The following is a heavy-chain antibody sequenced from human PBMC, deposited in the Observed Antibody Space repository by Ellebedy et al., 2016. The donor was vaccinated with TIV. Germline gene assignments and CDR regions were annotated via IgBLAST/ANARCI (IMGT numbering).Heavy chain of an antibody. D-gene: IGHD2-21*01. J-gene: IGHJ4*02. Sequence: GGSLRLXXAASGFTFSDYYMSWIRQAPGKGLEWVSYISNSGNTIYYADPVKGRFTISRDNAKNSLYLQMNSLRAEDTAVYYCARVPHCGGDCYAFDYWGQGTLVTVSS. CDR1: GFTFSDYY. CDR2: ISNSGNTI. V-gene: IGHV3-11*01. CDR3: ARVPHCGGDCYAFDY.